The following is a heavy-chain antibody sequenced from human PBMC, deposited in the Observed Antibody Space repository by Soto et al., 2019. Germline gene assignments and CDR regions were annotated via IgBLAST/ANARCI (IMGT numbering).Heavy chain of an antibody. CDR1: GFTFSSYAM. D-gene: IGHD3-16*01. J-gene: IGHJ4*02. CDR3: ARDVTRLQGGWGEDY. V-gene: IGHV4-4*02. CDR2: IYHSGST. Sequence: VQLLESGGGLVQPGGSLRLSCAASGFTFSSYAMSWVRQPPGKGLEWIGEIYHSGSTNYNPSLKSRVTISVDKSKNQFSLKLSSVTAADTAVYYCARDVTRLQGGWGEDYWGQGTLVTVSS.